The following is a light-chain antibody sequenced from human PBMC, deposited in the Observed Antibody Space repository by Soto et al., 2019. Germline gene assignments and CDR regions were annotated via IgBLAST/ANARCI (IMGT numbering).Light chain of an antibody. CDR1: TSNIGSNY. CDR2: RNN. Sequence: QSVLTHPPSASVTPGQGVTISCSGSTSNIGSNYVYWYQQLPGTAPTLLIYRNNQRPSGGPDRFSGSKSGTSASLAISGLRSDDEADYFCATWDDSLNGFYVFGTGTKVTVL. CDR3: ATWDDSLNGFYV. V-gene: IGLV1-47*01. J-gene: IGLJ1*01.